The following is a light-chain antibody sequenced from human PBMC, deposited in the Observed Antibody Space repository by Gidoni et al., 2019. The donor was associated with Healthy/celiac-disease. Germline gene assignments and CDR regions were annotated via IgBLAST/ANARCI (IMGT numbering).Light chain of an antibody. V-gene: IGKV2-28*01. CDR2: LGS. Sequence: DLVLSPSPLSLPVTPGEPASISCRSSQSLLHSNGYNYLDWYLQKPGQSPQLLIYLGSNRASGVPDRFSGSGSGTDFTLKISRVEAEDVGVYYCMQALQTPWTFXQXTKVEIK. CDR3: MQALQTPWT. CDR1: QSLLHSNGYNY. J-gene: IGKJ1*01.